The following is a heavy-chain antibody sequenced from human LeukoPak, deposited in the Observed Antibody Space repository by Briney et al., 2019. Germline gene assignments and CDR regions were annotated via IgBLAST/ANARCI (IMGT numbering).Heavy chain of an antibody. V-gene: IGHV4-4*07. D-gene: IGHD4-17*01. CDR3: ARSDYGDYDLLTWFDP. CDR1: GGSINNYY. Sequence: SETLSLTCIVSGGSINNYYWNWIRQPAGQGLEWIGRIYTSGSTNYNPSLKSRVTMSVDTSKNQFSLKPRSVTAADTAVYYCARSDYGDYDLLTWFDPWGQGTLVTVSS. CDR2: IYTSGST. J-gene: IGHJ5*02.